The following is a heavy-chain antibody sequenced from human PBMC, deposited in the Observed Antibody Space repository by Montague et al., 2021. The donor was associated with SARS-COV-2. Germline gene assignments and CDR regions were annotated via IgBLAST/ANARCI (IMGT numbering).Heavy chain of an antibody. CDR1: GGSVSSSSYY. CDR2: NYYTGST. J-gene: IGHJ3*02. Sequence: SETLSLTCTVSGGSVSSSSYYWGWIRQPPGKGLEWSGSNYYTGSTYYNPSLKSRVTISVDTSKNQFSLKLSSVTAADTAVYYCARHITGSGNAFDIWGQGTMVTVSS. CDR3: ARHITGSGNAFDI. V-gene: IGHV4-39*01. D-gene: IGHD3-10*01.